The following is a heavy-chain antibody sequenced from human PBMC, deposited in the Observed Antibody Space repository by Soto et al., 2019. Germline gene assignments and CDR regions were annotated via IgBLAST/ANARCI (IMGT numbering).Heavy chain of an antibody. CDR2: ISSSSSYI. V-gene: IGHV3-21*01. CDR1: GFTFSSST. CDR3: ARDLGELYTI. Sequence: EVQLVESGGGLVKPGGSLRLSCAGSGFTFSSSTMTWVRQAPGKGLEWVSSISSSSSYIYQPDLLKGRFTISRDNAKKSVFLEMSSLRAEDTAVYYCARDLGELYTIWGQGTLVSVSS. J-gene: IGHJ4*02. D-gene: IGHD3-10*01.